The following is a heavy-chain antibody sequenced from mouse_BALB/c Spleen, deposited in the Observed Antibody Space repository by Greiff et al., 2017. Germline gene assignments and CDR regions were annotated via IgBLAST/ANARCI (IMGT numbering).Heavy chain of an antibody. CDR2: IDPANGNT. Sequence: VQLKESGAELVKPGASVKLSCTASGFNIKDTYMHWVKQRPEQGLEWIGRIDPANGNTKYDPKFQGKATITADTSSNTAYLQLSSLTSEDTAVYYCARDQLGLLAWFAYWGQGTLVTVSA. CDR3: ARDQLGLLAWFAY. V-gene: IGHV14-3*02. J-gene: IGHJ3*01. D-gene: IGHD3-1*01. CDR1: GFNIKDTY.